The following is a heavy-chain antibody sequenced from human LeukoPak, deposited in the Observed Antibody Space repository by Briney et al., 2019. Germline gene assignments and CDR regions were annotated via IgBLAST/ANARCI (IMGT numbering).Heavy chain of an antibody. Sequence: GGSLRLSCTASAFTFNNFPMPWVRQAPGKGLEWVTLILKDGSDAFYADSEKGRFTISRDNSKNTLFLQMNSLRAEDTAIYYCARDFHYFFDYCGQGTLVTVSS. CDR3: ARDFHYFFDY. CDR2: ILKDGSDA. CDR1: AFTFNNFP. D-gene: IGHD3-9*01. V-gene: IGHV3-30-3*01. J-gene: IGHJ4*02.